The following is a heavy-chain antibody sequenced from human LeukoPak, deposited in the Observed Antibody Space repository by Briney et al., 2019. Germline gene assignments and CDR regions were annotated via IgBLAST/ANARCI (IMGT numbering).Heavy chain of an antibody. D-gene: IGHD3-22*01. CDR2: MKPDSGAT. Sequence: GASVKVSCKASGYTFTNYDINWVRQAAGQGLEWMGWMKPDSGATGYAEKFRGRVTLTSDTSTSTAYMELSGLRSEDTAVYFCARTYYDGSRNPNWFDPWGQGTLVTVPS. CDR1: GYTFTNYD. CDR3: ARTYYDGSRNPNWFDP. J-gene: IGHJ5*02. V-gene: IGHV1-8*01.